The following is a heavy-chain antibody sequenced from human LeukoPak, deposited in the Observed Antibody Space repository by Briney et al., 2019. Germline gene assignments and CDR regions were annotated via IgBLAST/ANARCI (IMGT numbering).Heavy chain of an antibody. CDR3: ARDLWMQDYYYYGMDV. CDR2: IYHSGST. CDR1: GGSISRSNW. D-gene: IGHD3-3*01. V-gene: IGHV4-4*02. J-gene: IGHJ6*02. Sequence: PSETLSLTCAVSGGSISRSNWWSWVRQPPGKGLEWIGEIYHSGSTNYNPSLKSRVTISVDKSKNQFSLKLSSVTAADTAVYYCARDLWMQDYYYYGMDVWGQGTTVTVSS.